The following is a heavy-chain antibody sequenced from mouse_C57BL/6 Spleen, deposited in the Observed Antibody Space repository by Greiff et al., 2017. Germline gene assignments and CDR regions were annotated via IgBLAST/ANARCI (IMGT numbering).Heavy chain of an antibody. J-gene: IGHJ2*01. D-gene: IGHD1-1*01. Sequence: EVKVVESGGGLVKPGGSLKLSCAASGFTFSSYAMSWVRQTPEKRLEWVATISDGGSYTYYPDNVKGRFTISRDNAKNNLYLQMSHLKSEDTAMYYCARDPIYYYGSSYFDYWGQGTTLTVSS. CDR2: ISDGGSYT. CDR3: ARDPIYYYGSSYFDY. V-gene: IGHV5-4*01. CDR1: GFTFSSYA.